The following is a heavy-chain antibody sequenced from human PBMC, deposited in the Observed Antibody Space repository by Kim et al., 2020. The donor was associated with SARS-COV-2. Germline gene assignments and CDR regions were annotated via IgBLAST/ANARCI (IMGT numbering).Heavy chain of an antibody. Sequence: TIYYAESLKGRFTISRDNAKNSLYLQMNSLRVEDTAVYDCARDFLYSFEYWGQGTLVTVSS. CDR3: ARDFLYSFEY. V-gene: IGHV3-48*03. D-gene: IGHD2-15*01. CDR2: TI. J-gene: IGHJ4*02.